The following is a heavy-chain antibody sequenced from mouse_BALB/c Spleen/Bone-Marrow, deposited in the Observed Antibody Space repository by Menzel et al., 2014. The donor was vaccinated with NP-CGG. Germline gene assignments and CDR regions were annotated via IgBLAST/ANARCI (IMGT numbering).Heavy chain of an antibody. Sequence: EVQLQQSGPELVKPGASVKMSCKASGYTFTDYYMKWVKKSHGKSLEWIGDINPNNGDTFYNQKFKDKATLTVDKSSSTAYMQLNSLTSEDSAVYYCARRYMITFAYWGQGTLVAVSA. CDR2: INPNNGDT. V-gene: IGHV1-26*01. J-gene: IGHJ3*01. CDR1: GYTFTDYY. CDR3: ARRYMITFAY. D-gene: IGHD2-4*01.